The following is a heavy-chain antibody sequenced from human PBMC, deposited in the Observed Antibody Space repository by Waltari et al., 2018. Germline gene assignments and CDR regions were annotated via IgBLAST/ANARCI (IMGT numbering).Heavy chain of an antibody. Sequence: QVQLVQSGAEVKKPGASVKVSCKASGYTFTSYAMHWVRQAPGQRLEWMGWINAGNGNTKYSQKFQGRVTITRDTSASTAYMELSSLRSEDTAVYYCARGGYCSSTSCFADAFDIWGQGTMVTVSS. CDR1: GYTFTSYA. V-gene: IGHV1-3*01. CDR3: ARGGYCSSTSCFADAFDI. D-gene: IGHD2-2*01. J-gene: IGHJ3*02. CDR2: INAGNGNT.